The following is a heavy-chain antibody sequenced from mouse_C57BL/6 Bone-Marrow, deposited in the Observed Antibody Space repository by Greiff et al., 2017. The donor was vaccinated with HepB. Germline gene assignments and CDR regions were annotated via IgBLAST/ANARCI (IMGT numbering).Heavy chain of an antibody. J-gene: IGHJ2*01. CDR3: ARLYSFFDY. V-gene: IGHV1-81*01. Sequence: VQRVESGAELARPGASVKLSCKASGYTFTSYGISWVKQRTGQGLEWIGEIYPRSGNTYYNEKFKGKATLTADKSSSTAYMELRSLTSEDSAVYYCARLYSFFDYWGQGTTLTVSS. CDR1: GYTFTSYG. D-gene: IGHD2-1*01. CDR2: IYPRSGNT.